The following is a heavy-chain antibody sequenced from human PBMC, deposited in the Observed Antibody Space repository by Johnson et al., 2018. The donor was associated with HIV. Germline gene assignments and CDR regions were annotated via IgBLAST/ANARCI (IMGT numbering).Heavy chain of an antibody. D-gene: IGHD3-22*01. Sequence: QVQLVESGGGVVQPGRSLRLSCAASGSTFSSYAMHWVRQAPGKGLEWVAVISYDGSNKYYADSVKGRFTISRDNSKNTLYLQMNSLRAEDTAVYYCARAEGPYYDSSGYPSGVSRAFDIWGQGTMVTVSS. CDR2: ISYDGSNK. J-gene: IGHJ3*02. CDR3: ARAEGPYYDSSGYPSGVSRAFDI. CDR1: GSTFSSYA. V-gene: IGHV3-30-3*01.